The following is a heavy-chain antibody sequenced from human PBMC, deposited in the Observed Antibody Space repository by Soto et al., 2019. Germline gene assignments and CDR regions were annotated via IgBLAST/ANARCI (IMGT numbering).Heavy chain of an antibody. CDR2: ISGYNGNT. Sequence: QIHLEQSRIEMKEPGTSLKISCATSGYSFTNYGISWVRQAPGQGLEWMGWISGYNGNTKYAQSFHERVGMTADKFASTGYLEMRNLRSNDTAVYDCARANTWVTGRVGTHWGQGTKVTVSS. CDR1: GYSFTNYG. V-gene: IGHV1-18*01. D-gene: IGHD1-1*01. CDR3: ARANTWVTGRVGTH. J-gene: IGHJ4*02.